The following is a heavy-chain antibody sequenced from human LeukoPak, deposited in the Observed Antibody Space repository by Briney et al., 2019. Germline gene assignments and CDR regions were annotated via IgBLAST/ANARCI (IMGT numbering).Heavy chain of an antibody. CDR3: AREGEGYYYHYYMDV. Sequence: PGGSLRLSCAASGFTFSSYNMNWVRQARGKGVEWVSSISTTSDYIYYADSLKGRFTISRDNAKNSLYLQMNSLRAEDTAVYYCAREGEGYYYHYYMDVWGKGTTVTVSS. CDR1: GFTFSSYN. CDR2: ISTTSDYI. J-gene: IGHJ6*03. V-gene: IGHV3-21*01. D-gene: IGHD3-10*01.